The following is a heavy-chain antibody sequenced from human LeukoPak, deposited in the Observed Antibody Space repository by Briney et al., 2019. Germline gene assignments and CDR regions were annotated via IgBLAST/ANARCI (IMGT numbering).Heavy chain of an antibody. CDR1: GYSFTSYY. CDR3: ARDRGSGPLDY. D-gene: IGHD2-15*01. Sequence: ASVKVSCKASGYSFTSYYMHWVRQAPGQGLEWMGIINPSGGSTSYAQKFQGRVTMTRDTSTSTVYMELSSLRSEDTAVYYCARDRGSGPLDYWGQGTLVTVSS. V-gene: IGHV1-46*01. J-gene: IGHJ4*02. CDR2: INPSGGST.